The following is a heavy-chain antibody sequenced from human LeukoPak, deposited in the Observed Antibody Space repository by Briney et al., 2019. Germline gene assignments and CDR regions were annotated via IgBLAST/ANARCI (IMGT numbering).Heavy chain of an antibody. Sequence: GGSLRLSCAASGFTFSTYNMNWVRQVPGKGLELVSSISSSSNYIYYAASVKGRFTISRDNAKNSLYLQMNSLRVEDTDVYYCARDVGASAPDAFDIWGQGTMVTVSS. CDR2: ISSSSNYI. CDR3: ARDVGASAPDAFDI. V-gene: IGHV3-21*01. CDR1: GFTFSTYN. D-gene: IGHD1-26*01. J-gene: IGHJ3*02.